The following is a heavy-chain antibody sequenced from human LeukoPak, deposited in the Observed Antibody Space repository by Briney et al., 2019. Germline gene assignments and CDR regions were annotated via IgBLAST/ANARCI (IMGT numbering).Heavy chain of an antibody. Sequence: GGSLRLSCAAAGFTFSSYGMHWVRQARGKGLEWGAVIPYDGSNKYYADSVKGRFTISRDNSKNTLYLQMKSLRAEDTAVYYCAKNSGSGKGLDYWGQGTLVTVSS. J-gene: IGHJ4*02. CDR1: GFTFSSYG. CDR3: AKNSGSGKGLDY. V-gene: IGHV3-30*18. D-gene: IGHD3-10*01. CDR2: IPYDGSNK.